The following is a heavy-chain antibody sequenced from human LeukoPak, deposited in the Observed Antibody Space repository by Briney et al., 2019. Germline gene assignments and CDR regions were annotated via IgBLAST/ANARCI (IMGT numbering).Heavy chain of an antibody. Sequence: GGSLRLSCAASGFTFGSYWMSWVRQAPGKGLEWVANIKQDGSEKYYVDSVKGRFTISRDNAKNSLYLQMNSLRAEDTAVYYCARGSSSAYWGQGTLVTVSS. D-gene: IGHD6-13*01. V-gene: IGHV3-7*01. J-gene: IGHJ4*02. CDR1: GFTFGSYW. CDR3: ARGSSSAY. CDR2: IKQDGSEK.